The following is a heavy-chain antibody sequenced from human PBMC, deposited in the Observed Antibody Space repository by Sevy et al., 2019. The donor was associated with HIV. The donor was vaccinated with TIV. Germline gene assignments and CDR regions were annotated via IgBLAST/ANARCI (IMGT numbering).Heavy chain of an antibody. D-gene: IGHD2-2*01. Sequence: ASVKVSCKASGYTFTDYYMHWVRQAPGQGLEWMGWINPNSGGTNYAQKFQGRVTMTRDTSINTAYMELSRLGSDDTAVYYCARVGGCSGTSCYWYFDLWGRGTLVTVSS. V-gene: IGHV1-2*02. CDR3: ARVGGCSGTSCYWYFDL. CDR1: GYTFTDYY. J-gene: IGHJ2*01. CDR2: INPNSGGT.